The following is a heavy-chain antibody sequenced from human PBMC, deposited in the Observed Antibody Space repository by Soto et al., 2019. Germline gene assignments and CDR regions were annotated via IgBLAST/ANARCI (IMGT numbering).Heavy chain of an antibody. J-gene: IGHJ4*02. V-gene: IGHV3-30-3*01. CDR3: ARDHTYYYDSSGYYLVY. Sequence: GSLRLSCAASGFTFSSYAMHWVRQAPGKGLEWVAVISYDGSNKYYADSVKGRFTISRDNSKNTLYLQMNSLRAEDTAVYYCARDHTYYYDSSGYYLVYWGQGTLVTVSS. D-gene: IGHD3-22*01. CDR1: GFTFSSYA. CDR2: ISYDGSNK.